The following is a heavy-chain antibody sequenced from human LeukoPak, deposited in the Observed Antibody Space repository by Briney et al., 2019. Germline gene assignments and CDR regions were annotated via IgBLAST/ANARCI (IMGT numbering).Heavy chain of an antibody. Sequence: ASVKVSCKASGYTFTGYYMHWVRQAPGQGLEWMGWINPNSGGTNYAQKFQGRVTMTRDTSISTAYMELSRLRSDDTAVYYCARDLLYYDIAGAWGQGTLVTLSS. CDR2: INPNSGGT. CDR1: GYTFTGYY. D-gene: IGHD3-22*01. J-gene: IGHJ5*02. V-gene: IGHV1-2*02. CDR3: ARDLLYYDIAGA.